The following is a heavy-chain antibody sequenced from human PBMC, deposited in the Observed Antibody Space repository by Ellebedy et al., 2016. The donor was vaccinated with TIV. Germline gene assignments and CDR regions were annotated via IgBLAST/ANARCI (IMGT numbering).Heavy chain of an antibody. CDR1: GFTFSSNW. J-gene: IGHJ4*02. V-gene: IGHV3-7*01. Sequence: GGSLRLSCAASGFTFSSNWMSWVRQAPGKWLEWVATIKRDADDEFYVDSVRGRFTVSRDNAKNAVYLQMISLRADDSAVYYCARDSSGWSRDLWGQGTLVTVTS. CDR2: IKRDADDE. D-gene: IGHD6-13*01. CDR3: ARDSSGWSRDL.